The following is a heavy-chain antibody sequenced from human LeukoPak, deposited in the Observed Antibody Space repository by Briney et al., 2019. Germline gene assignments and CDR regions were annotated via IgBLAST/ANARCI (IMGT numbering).Heavy chain of an antibody. V-gene: IGHV3-21*01. J-gene: IGHJ4*02. D-gene: IGHD3-3*01. CDR2: ISSSSSYI. Sequence: GGSLRLSCAASGFTFSSYSMNWVRQAPGKGLEWVSSISSSSSYIYYADSVKGRFTIARDNAKNSFYLEMNSLRADDTAVYYCARSARLMKGVVEVTALDDWGQGTLVTVSS. CDR1: GFTFSSYS. CDR3: ARSARLMKGVVEVTALDD.